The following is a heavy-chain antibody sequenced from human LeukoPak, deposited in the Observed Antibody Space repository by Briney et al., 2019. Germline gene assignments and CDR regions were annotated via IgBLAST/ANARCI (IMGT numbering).Heavy chain of an antibody. CDR1: GFTFDDYA. Sequence: GGSLRLSCAASGFTFDDYAMHWVRQAPGKGLEWVSGISWNSGSIGYADSVKGRFTISRDNAKNSLYLQMNSLRAEDTALYYCARDDYDILTGSGGFDYWGQGTLVTVSS. CDR2: ISWNSGSI. V-gene: IGHV3-9*01. J-gene: IGHJ4*02. CDR3: ARDDYDILTGSGGFDY. D-gene: IGHD3-9*01.